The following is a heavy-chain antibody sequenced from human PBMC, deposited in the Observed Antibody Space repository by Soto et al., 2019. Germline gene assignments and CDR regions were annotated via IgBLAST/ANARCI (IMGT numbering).Heavy chain of an antibody. V-gene: IGHV1-3*01. D-gene: IGHD2-2*01. CDR1: GYTFASYA. Sequence: ASVKVSCKASGYTFASYAMHWVRQAPGQRLEWMGWINAGNGNTKYSQKFQGRVTITRDTSASTAYMELSSLRSEDTAVYYCARERIVVVPAGEEGDYFDYWGQGTLVTVSS. CDR2: INAGNGNT. J-gene: IGHJ4*02. CDR3: ARERIVVVPAGEEGDYFDY.